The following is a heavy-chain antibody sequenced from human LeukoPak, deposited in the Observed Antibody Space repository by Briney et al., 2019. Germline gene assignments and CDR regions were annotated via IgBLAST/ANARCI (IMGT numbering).Heavy chain of an antibody. D-gene: IGHD4-11*01. CDR2: VNTDGTAT. Sequence: GGSLRLSCAASGFTFSNYWMHWVRQAPGKGLVWVSRVNTDGTATTYADSVKGRFTISRDNANNTLYLQMNSLRAEDTALYYCARELGVTTPRFDYWAQGTLVTVSS. V-gene: IGHV3-74*01. CDR1: GFTFSNYW. J-gene: IGHJ4*02. CDR3: ARELGVTTPRFDY.